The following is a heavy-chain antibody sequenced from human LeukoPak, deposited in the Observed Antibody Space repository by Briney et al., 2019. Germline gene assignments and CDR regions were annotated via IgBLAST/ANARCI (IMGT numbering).Heavy chain of an antibody. CDR1: GYTFTSYY. CDR2: INPSGGST. CDR3: ARDLGQSRSSRGWFDP. V-gene: IGHV1-46*01. D-gene: IGHD6-6*01. J-gene: IGHJ5*02. Sequence: ASVKVSCKASGYTFTSYYMHWVRQAPGQGLEWMGIINPSGGSTSYAQKFQGRVTMTRDTSTSTVYMELSSLRSEDTAVYYCARDLGQSRSSRGWFDPWGQGTLVTVSS.